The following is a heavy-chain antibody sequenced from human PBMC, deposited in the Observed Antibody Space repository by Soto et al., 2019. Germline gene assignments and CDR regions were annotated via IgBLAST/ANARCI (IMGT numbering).Heavy chain of an antibody. Sequence: PGGSLRLSCAASGFTFSSYWMSWVRQAPGKGLEWVASIKQDGSEKYYVDSVKGRFTISRDNAKNSLYLQMNSLRAEDTAVYYCARGLIAARPRVYDYWGQGTLVTVSS. J-gene: IGHJ4*02. CDR1: GFTFSSYW. V-gene: IGHV3-7*01. CDR2: IKQDGSEK. D-gene: IGHD6-6*01. CDR3: ARGLIAARPRVYDY.